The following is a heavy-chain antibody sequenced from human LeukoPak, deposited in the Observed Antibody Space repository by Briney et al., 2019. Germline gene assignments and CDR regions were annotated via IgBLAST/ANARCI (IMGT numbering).Heavy chain of an antibody. CDR2: IWNSGIT. J-gene: IGHJ4*02. D-gene: IGHD3-22*01. Sequence: SETLSLTCTLSTGSISSYYWSWIRQPPGKGLEWIGFIWNSGITNYYPSLRTRVTISADTSKSQFSLKLGSVTAADTAVYYCARLLYDTGDYYYFDYWGQGILVTSSS. V-gene: IGHV4-59*08. CDR3: ARLLYDTGDYYYFDY. CDR1: TGSISSYY.